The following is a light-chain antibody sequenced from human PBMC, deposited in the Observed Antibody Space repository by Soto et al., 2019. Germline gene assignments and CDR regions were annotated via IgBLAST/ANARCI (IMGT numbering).Light chain of an antibody. J-gene: IGKJ4*01. Sequence: AIRMTQSPSSLSASTVDRVAITCLASQDIGSFLAWYQQKPGKAPKLLIYDASTLQSGVPSRFGGSGSGTDFTLTISSLQSEDFATYYCQQFYSYPLTFGGGTKVDIK. CDR1: QDIGSF. V-gene: IGKV1-8*01. CDR3: QQFYSYPLT. CDR2: DAS.